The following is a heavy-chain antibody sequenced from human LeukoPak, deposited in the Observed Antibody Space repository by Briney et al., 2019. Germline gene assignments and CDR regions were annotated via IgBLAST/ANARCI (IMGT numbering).Heavy chain of an antibody. V-gene: IGHV5-51*01. CDR2: IYPGNSDS. CDR1: GYSFTNYW. Sequence: GESLKISCKGSGYSFTNYWIGWVRQMPGKGLEWMGIIYPGNSDSRYSPSFQGQVTISADKSISTAYLQWSSLKASDTAMYYCARPGITGTSLSAFDLWGQGTMVTVSS. CDR3: ARPGITGTSLSAFDL. D-gene: IGHD1-20*01. J-gene: IGHJ3*01.